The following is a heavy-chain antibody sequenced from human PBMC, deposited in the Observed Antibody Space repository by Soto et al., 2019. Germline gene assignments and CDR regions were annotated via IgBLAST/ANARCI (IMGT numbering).Heavy chain of an antibody. CDR2: ISYDGSNK. D-gene: IGHD2-15*01. J-gene: IGHJ6*02. V-gene: IGHV3-30-3*01. Sequence: QVQLVESGGGVVQPGRSLRLSCAASGFTFSSYAMHWVRQAPGKGLEWVAVISYDGSNKYYADSVKGRFTISRDNSKNTLYLQMNSLRAEDTAVYYCARGYCSGGSCYHYYYYYGMDVWGQGTTVTVSS. CDR1: GFTFSSYA. CDR3: ARGYCSGGSCYHYYYYYGMDV.